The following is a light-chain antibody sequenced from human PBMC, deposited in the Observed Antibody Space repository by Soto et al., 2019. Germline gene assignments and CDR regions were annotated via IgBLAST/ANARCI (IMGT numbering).Light chain of an antibody. J-gene: IGKJ1*01. V-gene: IGKV1-5*01. CDR2: DAS. CDR3: QQYNSDYWT. CDR1: QSISNL. Sequence: DIQMTQSPSTLSASVGDRITITCRASQSISNLLAWYQHKPGEAPKVLIYDASTLESGVPSRFSGSGSGTEFTLTISSLQAADFASYYCQQYNSDYWTFGQGTKVEIK.